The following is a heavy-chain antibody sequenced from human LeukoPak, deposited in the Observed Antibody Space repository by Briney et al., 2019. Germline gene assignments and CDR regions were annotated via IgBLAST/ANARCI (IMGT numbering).Heavy chain of an antibody. V-gene: IGHV3-30*04. D-gene: IGHD6-13*01. CDR2: ISYDGSNK. J-gene: IGHJ4*02. CDR3: ARAGSSSWFSEFDY. Sequence: GGSLRLSCAASGFTFSSYAMHWVRQAPGKGLEWVAVISYDGSNKYYADSVKGRFTISRDNSKNTLYLQMNSLRAEDTAVYYCARAGSSSWFSEFDYWGQGTLVTVSS. CDR1: GFTFSSYA.